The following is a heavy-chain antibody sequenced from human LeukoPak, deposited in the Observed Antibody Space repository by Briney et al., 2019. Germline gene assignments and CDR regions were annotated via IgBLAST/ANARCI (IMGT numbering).Heavy chain of an antibody. Sequence: ASVKVSCKVSGYTFPDYYLHWVRQAPGQGLEWMGWINPNSGGTNYAQKFQGRVTMTRDTSITTAYMELSRLGSDDTAVYYCARAKYFAYWGQGTLVTVSS. V-gene: IGHV1-2*02. CDR1: GYTFPDYY. CDR2: INPNSGGT. CDR3: ARAKYFAY. J-gene: IGHJ4*02.